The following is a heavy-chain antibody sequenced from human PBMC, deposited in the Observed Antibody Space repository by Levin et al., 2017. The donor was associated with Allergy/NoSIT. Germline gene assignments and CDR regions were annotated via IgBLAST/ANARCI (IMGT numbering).Heavy chain of an antibody. CDR2: IWYDGSKK. J-gene: IGHJ6*03. D-gene: IGHD3-10*01. V-gene: IGHV3-33*01. Sequence: GGSLRLSCTASGFTFSRSAMHWVRQAPGKGLEWVALIWYDGSKKYYADAVQGRFTISRDSSKNMLYLQMNSLTAEDTAVYYCARDGFGAGSYSYRDVWGKGTTVTVSS. CDR1: GFTFSRSA. CDR3: ARDGFGAGSYSYRDV.